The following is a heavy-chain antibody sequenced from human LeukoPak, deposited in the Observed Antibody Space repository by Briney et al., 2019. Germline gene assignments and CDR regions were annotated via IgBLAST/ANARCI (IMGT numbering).Heavy chain of an antibody. V-gene: IGHV1-18*01. CDR3: ARDPRVQYYYGSGSYHFDY. D-gene: IGHD3-10*01. Sequence: ASAKVSCKASGYTFTSYSISWVRQAPGQGPEWMGWISAYNGNTNYAQKLQGRVTMTTGTSTSTAYMELRSLRSDDTAIYYCARDPRVQYYYGSGSYHFDYWGQGTLVTVSS. CDR1: GYTFTSYS. J-gene: IGHJ4*02. CDR2: ISAYNGNT.